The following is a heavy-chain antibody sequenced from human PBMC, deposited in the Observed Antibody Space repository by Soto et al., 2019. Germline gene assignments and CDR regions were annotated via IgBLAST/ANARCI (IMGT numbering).Heavy chain of an antibody. CDR2: FDPEDGET. CDR3: ATLAVAGPTGFNWFDP. Sequence: ASVKVCCKVCGYTVTELSMHWVRQAPGKGLEWMGGFDPEDGETIYAQKFQGRVTMTEDTSTDTAYMELSSLRSEDTAVYYCATLAVAGPTGFNWFDPWGQGTLVTVSS. CDR1: GYTVTELS. D-gene: IGHD6-19*01. J-gene: IGHJ5*02. V-gene: IGHV1-24*01.